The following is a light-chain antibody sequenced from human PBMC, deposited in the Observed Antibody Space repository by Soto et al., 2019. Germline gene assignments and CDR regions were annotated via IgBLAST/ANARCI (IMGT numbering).Light chain of an antibody. CDR1: QSVSSN. V-gene: IGKV3-15*01. J-gene: IGKJ1*01. CDR3: QQYNNWPPWT. Sequence: EIVMTQSPATLSVSPGERATLSCRASQSVSSNLAWYQQKPGQAPRLLIYGASTRATRIPARFSGSVSGTEFTLTISNLQSEDFAVYYCQQYNNWPPWTFGQGTKVEIK. CDR2: GAS.